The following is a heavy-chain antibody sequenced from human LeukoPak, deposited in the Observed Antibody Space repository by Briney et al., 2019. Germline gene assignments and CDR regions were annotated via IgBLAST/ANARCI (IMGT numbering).Heavy chain of an antibody. Sequence: PGGSLRLSCAASGFTFGSYWMSWVRQAPGKGLEWVANIKQDGSEKYYVDSVKGRFTISRDNAKNSLYLQMNSLRAEDTAVYYCAKSRPRGVPDFDYWGQGTLVTVSS. CDR1: GFTFGSYW. J-gene: IGHJ4*02. CDR3: AKSRPRGVPDFDY. CDR2: IKQDGSEK. V-gene: IGHV3-7*03. D-gene: IGHD2-2*01.